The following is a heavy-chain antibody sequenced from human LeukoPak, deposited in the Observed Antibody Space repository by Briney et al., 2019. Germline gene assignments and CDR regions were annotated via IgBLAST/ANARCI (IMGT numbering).Heavy chain of an antibody. Sequence: PGGSLRLSCAASGFTFSSYNMNWVRQAPGKGLEWVSSISRSSSYVYYADSVKGRFTISRDNAKNSLYLQMNSLRAEDTAVYYCARVSRGYSYGYFPYDAFDIWGQGTMVTVSS. J-gene: IGHJ3*02. CDR3: ARVSRGYSYGYFPYDAFDI. CDR1: GFTFSSYN. CDR2: ISRSSSYV. V-gene: IGHV3-21*01. D-gene: IGHD5-18*01.